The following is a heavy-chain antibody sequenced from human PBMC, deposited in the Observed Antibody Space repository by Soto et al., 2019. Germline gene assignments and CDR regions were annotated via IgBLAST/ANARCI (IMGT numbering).Heavy chain of an antibody. D-gene: IGHD3-22*01. CDR1: GFTFSSYG. J-gene: IGHJ4*02. V-gene: IGHV3-30*18. CDR3: AKGHDSSGYGGDY. CDR2: ISYDGSNK. Sequence: QVQLVESGGGVVQPGRSLRLSCAASGFTFSSYGMHWVRQAPGKGLEWVAVISYDGSNKYYADSVKGRFTISRDNSKNTLYLQMNSLRAEDTAVYYCAKGHDSSGYGGDYWGQGTLVTVSS.